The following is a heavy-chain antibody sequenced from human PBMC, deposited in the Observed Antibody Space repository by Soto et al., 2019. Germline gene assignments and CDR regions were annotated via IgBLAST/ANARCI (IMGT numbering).Heavy chain of an antibody. V-gene: IGHV1-18*01. J-gene: IGHJ5*02. Sequence: EASVKVSCKASGYTFTSYGISWVRQAPGQGLEWMGWISAYNGNTNYAQKLQGRVTMTTDTSTSTAYMELRSLRSDDTAVYYCARSGGSYDFWSGIGGRLKGWFDPWGQGTLVTVSS. D-gene: IGHD3-3*01. CDR3: ARSGGSYDFWSGIGGRLKGWFDP. CDR2: ISAYNGNT. CDR1: GYTFTSYG.